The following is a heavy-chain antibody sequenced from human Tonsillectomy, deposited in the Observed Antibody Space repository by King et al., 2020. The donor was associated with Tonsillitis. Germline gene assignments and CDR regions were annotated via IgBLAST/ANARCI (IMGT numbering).Heavy chain of an antibody. Sequence: VQLVESGGGLVQPGGSLRLSCAAPGITFSNYAMSWVRQAPGKGLEWVSGISGSGASTKYADSVKGRFTISRDNSKNKVYLQMNSLRADDTAVYYCTTARRRDTLLGGGTSDFWGQGTLVTVSS. D-gene: IGHD1-1*01. CDR2: ISGSGAST. J-gene: IGHJ4*02. CDR3: TTARRRDTLLGGGTSDF. V-gene: IGHV3-23*04. CDR1: GITFSNYA.